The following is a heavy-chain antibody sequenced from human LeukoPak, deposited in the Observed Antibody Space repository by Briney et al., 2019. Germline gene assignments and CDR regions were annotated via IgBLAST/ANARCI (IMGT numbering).Heavy chain of an antibody. J-gene: IGHJ5*01. CDR2: ISSNGGST. Sequence: GGSLRLSCSASGFTFSSYAMYWVRQAPGKGLESVSLISSNGGSTYYADSVKGRFTISRDNSKKTLYLQMSSLRAEDTAVYYCVKDRLDTVRVKYSDSWGQGTLVSVCS. CDR1: GFTFSSYA. CDR3: VKDRLDTVRVKYSDS. D-gene: IGHD5-18*01. V-gene: IGHV3-64D*06.